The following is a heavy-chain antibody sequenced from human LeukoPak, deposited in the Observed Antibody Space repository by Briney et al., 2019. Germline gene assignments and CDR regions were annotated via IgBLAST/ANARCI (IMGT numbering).Heavy chain of an antibody. CDR3: AKASAMIVGFSNHFDY. D-gene: IGHD3-22*01. J-gene: IGHJ4*02. CDR1: GFTFSSYA. Sequence: GGSLRLSCAASGFTFSSYAMSWVRQAPGKGLEWVSAISGSGGSTYYADSVKGRFTISRDNSKNTLYLQMNSLRAEDTAVYYCAKASAMIVGFSNHFDYGGKGTLVTVP. CDR2: ISGSGGST. V-gene: IGHV3-23*01.